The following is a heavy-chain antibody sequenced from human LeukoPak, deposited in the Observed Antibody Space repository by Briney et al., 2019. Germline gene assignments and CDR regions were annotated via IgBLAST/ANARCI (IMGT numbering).Heavy chain of an antibody. CDR2: IYYSGST. J-gene: IGHJ4*02. D-gene: IGHD4-23*01. V-gene: IGHV4-39*01. CDR1: GGSISSSSYY. Sequence: SETLSLTCTVSGGSISSSSYYWGWIRQPPGKGLEWIGSIYYSGSTYYNPSLKSRVTISVDTSKNQFSLKLSSVTAADTAVYYCARLKLLYFGGLAPWYLDYWGQGILVTVSS. CDR3: ARLKLLYFGGLAPWYLDY.